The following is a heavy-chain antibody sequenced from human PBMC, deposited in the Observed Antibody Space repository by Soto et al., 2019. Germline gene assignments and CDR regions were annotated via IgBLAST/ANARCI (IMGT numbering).Heavy chain of an antibody. V-gene: IGHV3-7*03. CDR3: ARDPICSGGSCYDY. Sequence: PVGSLRLSCAASGFTFSRYWMTWVRQAPGKGLEWVANIKQDGSEIYYVDSVRGRFTISRDNADNSLYLQLNSLRAEDTAVYYCARDPICSGGSCYDYWGQGTLVTV. CDR1: GFTFSRYW. J-gene: IGHJ4*02. CDR2: IKQDGSEI. D-gene: IGHD2-15*01.